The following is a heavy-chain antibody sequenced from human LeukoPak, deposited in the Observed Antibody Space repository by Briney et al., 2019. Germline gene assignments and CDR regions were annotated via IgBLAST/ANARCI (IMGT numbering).Heavy chain of an antibody. CDR3: ARIGGSRVFGDY. D-gene: IGHD2-15*01. Sequence: SETLSLTCTFSGVSISSDGYYGGWVRQPPGKGLEWIGTVYYSWTYYNPSLKRRVTVSVETFKNKFSLKLRTVTAAETGLYYCARIGGSRVFGDYWGQGILVTVSS. CDR2: VYYSWT. J-gene: IGHJ4*02. V-gene: IGHV4-39*01. CDR1: GVSISSDGYY.